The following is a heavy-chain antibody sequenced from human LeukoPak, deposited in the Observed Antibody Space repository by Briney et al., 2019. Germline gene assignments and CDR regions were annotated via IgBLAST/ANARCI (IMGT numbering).Heavy chain of an antibody. Sequence: SETLSLTCTVSGGSISSYYWSWIRQPPGKGLEWIGYIYYSGSTNYNASLKSRVTISVDTSKNQFSLKLSSVTAADTAVYYCARLIGAPRIAVAGTPGAFDIWGQGTMVTVSS. D-gene: IGHD6-19*01. CDR2: IYYSGST. CDR1: GGSISSYY. V-gene: IGHV4-59*01. CDR3: ARLIGAPRIAVAGTPGAFDI. J-gene: IGHJ3*02.